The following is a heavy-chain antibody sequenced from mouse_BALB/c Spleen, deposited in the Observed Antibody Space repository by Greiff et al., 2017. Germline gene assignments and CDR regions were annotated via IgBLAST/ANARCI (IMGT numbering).Heavy chain of an antibody. V-gene: IGHV3-2*02. CDR2: ISYSGST. CDR3: ARSYYDGFAY. Sequence: EVQLVESGPGLVKPSQSLSLTCTVTGYSITSDYAWNWIRQFPGNKLEWMGYISYSGSTSYNPSLKSRISITRDTSKNQFFLQLNSVTTEDTATYYCARSYYDGFAYWGQGTLVTVSA. CDR1: GYSITSDYA. D-gene: IGHD2-4*01. J-gene: IGHJ3*01.